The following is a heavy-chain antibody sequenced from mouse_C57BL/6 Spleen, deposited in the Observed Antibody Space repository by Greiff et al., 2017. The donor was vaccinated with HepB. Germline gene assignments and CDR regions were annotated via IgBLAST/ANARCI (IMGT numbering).Heavy chain of an antibody. V-gene: IGHV1-50*01. CDR2: IDPSDSYT. D-gene: IGHD1-1*01. Sequence: QVQLKQPGAELVKPGASVKLSCKASGYTFTSYWMQWVKQRPGQGLEWIGEIDPSDSYTNYNQKFKGKATLTVDTSSSTAYMQLSSLTSEDSAVYYCARALYGSSLGYWGQGTTLTVSS. CDR1: GYTFTSYW. J-gene: IGHJ2*01. CDR3: ARALYGSSLGY.